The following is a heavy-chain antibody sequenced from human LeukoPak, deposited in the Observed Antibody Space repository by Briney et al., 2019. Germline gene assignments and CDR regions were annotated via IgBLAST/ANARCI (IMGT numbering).Heavy chain of an antibody. CDR2: ISSGSSYI. CDR3: AKGVSGSYNDAFDI. Sequence: GGSLRLSCAASGFTFSTYSMDWVRQAPGQGLEWVASISSGSSYIYYADSVKGRFTISRDNSKNTLYLQMNSLRAEDTAVYYCAKGVSGSYNDAFDIWGQGTMVTVSS. J-gene: IGHJ3*02. D-gene: IGHD1-26*01. CDR1: GFTFSTYS. V-gene: IGHV3-21*04.